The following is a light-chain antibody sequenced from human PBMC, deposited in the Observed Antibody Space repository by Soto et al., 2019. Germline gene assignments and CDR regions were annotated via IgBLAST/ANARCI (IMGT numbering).Light chain of an antibody. CDR1: QSVSNW. Sequence: DIQMTQSPSTLYASVGDRDTFTCRASQSVSNWLAWYQQKPGKAPNLLIYDASSLESGVPSRFSGSGSGTEFTLTISSLQPDDFATYSCQQYTPNSRTFGQGTKVDI. J-gene: IGKJ1*01. CDR2: DAS. V-gene: IGKV1-5*01. CDR3: QQYTPNSRT.